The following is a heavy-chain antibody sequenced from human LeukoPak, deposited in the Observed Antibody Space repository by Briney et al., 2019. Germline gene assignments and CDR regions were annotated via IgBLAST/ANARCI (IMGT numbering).Heavy chain of an antibody. D-gene: IGHD4-17*01. CDR2: ISGGGGST. Sequence: PGGSLRLSCAPPGFTFTSSGMGWLRQPPGKGLEWVSAISGGGGSTYYADSVKGRFTISSDNSKNTLYLQMNSLRAKDTAVYYCAKFETTVTTSFAYWGQGTLVTVSS. CDR1: GFTFTSSG. J-gene: IGHJ4*02. V-gene: IGHV3-23*01. CDR3: AKFETTVTTSFAY.